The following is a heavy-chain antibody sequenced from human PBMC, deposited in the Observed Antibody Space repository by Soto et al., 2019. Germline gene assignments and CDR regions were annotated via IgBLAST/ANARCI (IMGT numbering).Heavy chain of an antibody. CDR1: GGSFSGFY. Sequence: SETLSLTCAFYGGSFSGFYWSWIRQPPGKGLEWIGEINHSGSTTYNPSLNTRVTISGGTAKIHFYLKLSSVTAAVTAVYYCAIVLPYTVTTEGAGYYYCGMDVWGQGTTVTVSS. CDR3: AIVLPYTVTTEGAGYYYCGMDV. D-gene: IGHD4-4*01. CDR2: INHSGST. V-gene: IGHV4-34*01. J-gene: IGHJ6*02.